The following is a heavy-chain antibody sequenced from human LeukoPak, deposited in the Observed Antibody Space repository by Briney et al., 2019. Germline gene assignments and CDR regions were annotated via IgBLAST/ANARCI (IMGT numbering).Heavy chain of an antibody. CDR2: ISYDGSNK. J-gene: IGHJ5*02. CDR3: AKFSIPSYYDFWSGYYTGGIWFDP. CDR1: GFTFSSYG. Sequence: GGSLRLSCAASGFTFSSYGMHWVRQAPGKGLEWVAVISYDGSNKYYADSVKGRFTISRDNSKNTLYLQMNSLRAEDTAVYYCAKFSIPSYYDFWSGYYTGGIWFDPWGQGTLVTVSS. V-gene: IGHV3-30*18. D-gene: IGHD3-3*01.